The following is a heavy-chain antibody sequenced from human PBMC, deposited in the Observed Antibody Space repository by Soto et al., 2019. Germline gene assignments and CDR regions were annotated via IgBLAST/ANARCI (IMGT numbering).Heavy chain of an antibody. V-gene: IGHV1-69*13. J-gene: IGHJ6*02. CDR1: GGTFSSYA. CDR2: IIPIFGTA. CDR3: ARDLVLVPAGLPRGRSTDIYYYYGMDV. D-gene: IGHD2-2*01. Sequence: SVKVSSKASGGTFSSYAISGVRQAPGQGLEWMGGIIPIFGTANYAQKFQGRVTITADESTSTAYMELSSLRSEDTAVYYCARDLVLVPAGLPRGRSTDIYYYYGMDVWGQGTTVTVSS.